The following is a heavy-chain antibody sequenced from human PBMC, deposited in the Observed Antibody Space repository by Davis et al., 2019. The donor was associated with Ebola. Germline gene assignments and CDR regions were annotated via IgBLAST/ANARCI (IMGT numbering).Heavy chain of an antibody. V-gene: IGHV3-33*01. J-gene: IGHJ6*02. CDR3: ARDPLLLRFLEWSYFGMDV. D-gene: IGHD3-3*01. CDR1: GFTFSRYG. Sequence: GESLKISCSASGFTFSRYGIHWVRQTPGKGLEWVALIWDDGSKRYYGDSVKGRFTISRDNSKDTLYLQMNSLRAEDTAVYYCARDPLLLRFLEWSYFGMDVWGQGTTVTVSS. CDR2: IWDDGSKR.